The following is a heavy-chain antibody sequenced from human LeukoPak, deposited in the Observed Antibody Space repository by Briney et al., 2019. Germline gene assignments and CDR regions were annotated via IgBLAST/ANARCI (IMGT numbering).Heavy chain of an antibody. V-gene: IGHV1-2*06. D-gene: IGHD3-10*01. CDR2: INPNSGDT. CDR1: GYTFTAYY. J-gene: IGHJ4*02. CDR3: ARSSNPYGSGP. Sequence: GASVKVSCKASGYTFTAYYMHWVRQAPGQGLEWMGRINPNSGDTNYAQKFEGRVTMTRDTSISTAYMELSSLRSEDTAVYYCARSSNPYGSGPWGQGTLVTVSS.